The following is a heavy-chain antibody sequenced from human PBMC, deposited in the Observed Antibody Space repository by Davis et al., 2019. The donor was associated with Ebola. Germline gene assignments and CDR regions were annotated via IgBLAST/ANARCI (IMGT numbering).Heavy chain of an antibody. J-gene: IGHJ5*02. V-gene: IGHV4-59*01. Sequence: MPSETLSLTCTVSGASISSYYWSWIRQPPGKGLEWIAYINYSGSTNYNPSPKSRVTISVDTSKNQFSLKLSSVTAADTAVYYYARLYYYDSSGYQNWFDPWGQGTLVTVSS. CDR1: GASISSYY. CDR2: INYSGST. CDR3: ARLYYYDSSGYQNWFDP. D-gene: IGHD3-22*01.